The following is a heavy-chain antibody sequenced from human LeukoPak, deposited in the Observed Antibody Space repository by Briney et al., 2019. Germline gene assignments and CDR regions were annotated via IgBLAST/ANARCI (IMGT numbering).Heavy chain of an antibody. J-gene: IGHJ3*02. Sequence: SETLSLTCAVYGGSFSGHYWSWIRRSPGKGLEWIGEIHHSGSANYNPSLESRVTISVDTSKNQFSLRLSSVTAADTAIYYCARAWTNDFDIWGQGTTVTVSS. CDR3: ARAWTNDFDI. CDR1: GGSFSGHY. V-gene: IGHV4-34*01. D-gene: IGHD3/OR15-3a*01. CDR2: IHHSGSA.